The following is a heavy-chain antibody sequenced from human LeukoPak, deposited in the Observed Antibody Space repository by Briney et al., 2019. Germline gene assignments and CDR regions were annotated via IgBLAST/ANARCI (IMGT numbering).Heavy chain of an antibody. J-gene: IGHJ4*02. CDR2: ISWDGGST. CDR3: AKDRESGSYYGLVDY. V-gene: IGHV3-43D*03. CDR1: GFTFDDYA. D-gene: IGHD1-26*01. Sequence: GGSLRLSCAASGFTFDDYAMHWVRQAPGKGLEWVSLISWDGGSTYYADSVKGRFTISRDNSKNSLYLQMNSLRAEDTALYYCAKDRESGSYYGLVDYWGQGTLVTVSS.